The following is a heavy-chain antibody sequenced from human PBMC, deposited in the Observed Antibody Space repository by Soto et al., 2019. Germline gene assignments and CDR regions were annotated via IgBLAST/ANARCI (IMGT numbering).Heavy chain of an antibody. CDR3: ANWFQAVAGTWNYYYYGMDV. D-gene: IGHD6-19*01. V-gene: IGHV3-33*06. Sequence: PGGSLRLSCAASGFTFSSYGMHWVHQAPGKGLEWVAVIWYDGSNKYYADSVKGRFTISRDNSKNTLYLQMNSLRAEKTAVYNCANWFQAVAGTWNYYYYGMDVWGQGTTVTVS. J-gene: IGHJ6*02. CDR1: GFTFSSYG. CDR2: IWYDGSNK.